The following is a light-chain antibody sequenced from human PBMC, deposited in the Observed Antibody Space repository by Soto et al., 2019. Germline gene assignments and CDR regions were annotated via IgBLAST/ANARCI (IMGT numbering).Light chain of an antibody. CDR2: DAS. Sequence: EMVLTQSPATLSLSPGERATLSCRASQSVSSYLAWYQQKPGQAPRLLIYDASNRATGIPARFSGSGSGTDFTLTISRLEPEDFAVYYCQQYGSSPVTFGGGTKV. CDR3: QQYGSSPVT. CDR1: QSVSSY. J-gene: IGKJ4*01. V-gene: IGKV3-20*01.